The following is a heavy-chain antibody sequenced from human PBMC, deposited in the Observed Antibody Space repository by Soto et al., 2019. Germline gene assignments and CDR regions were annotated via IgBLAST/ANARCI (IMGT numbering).Heavy chain of an antibody. CDR2: INPNSGGT. D-gene: IGHD6-13*01. J-gene: IGHJ6*02. Sequence: ASVKVSCKASGYTFTGYYMHWVRQAPGQGLEWMGWINPNSGGTNYAQKFQGWVTMTRDTSISTAYMELSSVTAADTAVYYCARPAAGQGYYYYGMDVWGQGTTVTVSS. V-gene: IGHV1-2*04. CDR3: ARPAAGQGYYYYGMDV. CDR1: GYTFTGYY.